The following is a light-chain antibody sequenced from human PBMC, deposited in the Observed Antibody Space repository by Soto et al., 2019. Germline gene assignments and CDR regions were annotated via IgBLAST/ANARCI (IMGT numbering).Light chain of an antibody. CDR3: QNGRT. CDR2: DAS. J-gene: IGKJ2*01. V-gene: IGKV3-11*01. CDR1: WNVGSS. Sequence: FVLTQSPATLSLSPGERATLSCRASWNVGSSLAWHQQKPGQAPRLLMYDASKRPTGIPARFSGSGSGTDFTLTISSLEAEDFAVYYCQNGRTFGHGTRLEIK.